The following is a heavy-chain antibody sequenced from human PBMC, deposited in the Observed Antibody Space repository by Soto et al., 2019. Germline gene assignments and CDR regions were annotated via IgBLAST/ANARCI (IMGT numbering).Heavy chain of an antibody. CDR3: ARDKEYCSSTSCYGYYYYGMDV. CDR1: GFTFSSYW. CDR2: IKQDGSEK. Sequence: SLRLSCAASGFTFSSYWMSWVRQAPGKGLEWVANIKQDGSEKYYVDSVKGRFTISRDNAKNSLYLQMNSLRAEDTAVYYCARDKEYCSSTSCYGYYYYGMDVWGQGTTVTVSS. J-gene: IGHJ6*02. D-gene: IGHD2-2*01. V-gene: IGHV3-7*01.